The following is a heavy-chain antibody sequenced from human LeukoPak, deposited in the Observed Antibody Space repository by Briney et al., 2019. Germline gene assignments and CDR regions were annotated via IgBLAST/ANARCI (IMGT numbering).Heavy chain of an antibody. Sequence: ASVKVSCKASGYTFTGYYMHWVRQAPGQGLEWMGWINPNSGGTNYAQKFRGRVTMTRDTSISTAYMELSRLRSDDTAVYYCARVGLLWFGEFPPFFDYWGQGTLVTVSS. V-gene: IGHV1-2*02. J-gene: IGHJ4*02. CDR1: GYTFTGYY. D-gene: IGHD3-10*01. CDR3: ARVGLLWFGEFPPFFDY. CDR2: INPNSGGT.